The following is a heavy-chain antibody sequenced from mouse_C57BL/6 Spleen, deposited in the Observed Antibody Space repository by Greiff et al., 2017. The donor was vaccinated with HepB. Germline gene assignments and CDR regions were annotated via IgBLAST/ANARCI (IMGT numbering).Heavy chain of an antibody. V-gene: IGHV1-53*01. Sequence: QVQLQQPGTELVKPGASVKLSCKASGYTFTSYWMHWVKQRPGQGLEWIGNINPSNGGTNYNEKFQSKATLTVDKSSSTAYMQLSSLTSEDSAVYYCARSGNYGYDGAWFAYWGQGTLVTVSA. CDR1: GYTFTSYW. D-gene: IGHD2-2*01. CDR2: INPSNGGT. J-gene: IGHJ3*01. CDR3: ARSGNYGYDGAWFAY.